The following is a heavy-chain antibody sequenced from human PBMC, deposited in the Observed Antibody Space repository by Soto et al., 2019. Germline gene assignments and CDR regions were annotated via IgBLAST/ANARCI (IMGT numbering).Heavy chain of an antibody. CDR1: GFTFSSYA. CDR3: ARAGELSFYAYYDDGMDV. Sequence: QVQLVESGGGVVQPGRSLRLSCAASGFTFSSYAMHWVRQAPGKGLEWVAVISYDGSNKYYADSVKGRFTISRDNSKNTLYLQMNSLRAEDTAVYYCARAGELSFYAYYDDGMDVWGQGTTVTVSS. D-gene: IGHD3-16*02. J-gene: IGHJ6*02. CDR2: ISYDGSNK. V-gene: IGHV3-30-3*01.